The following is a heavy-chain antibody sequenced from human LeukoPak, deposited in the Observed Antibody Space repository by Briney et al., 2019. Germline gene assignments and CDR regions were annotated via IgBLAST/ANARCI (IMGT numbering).Heavy chain of an antibody. Sequence: PSEALSLTCAVYGGSFSGYYWSWIRQPPGKGLEWIGEINHSGSTNYNPSLKSRVTISVDTSKNQFSLKLSSVTAADTAVYYCARAEYYYDSSGYYPSHNYDAFDIWGQGTMVTVSS. J-gene: IGHJ3*02. CDR1: GGSFSGYY. CDR2: INHSGST. CDR3: ARAEYYYDSSGYYPSHNYDAFDI. D-gene: IGHD3-22*01. V-gene: IGHV4-34*01.